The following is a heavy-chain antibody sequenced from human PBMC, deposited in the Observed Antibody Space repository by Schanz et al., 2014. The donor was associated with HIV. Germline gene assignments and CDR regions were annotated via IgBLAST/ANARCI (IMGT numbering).Heavy chain of an antibody. J-gene: IGHJ4*03. V-gene: IGHV1-18*01. CDR2: ISPYNGDR. CDR1: GYTFTSYG. D-gene: IGHD3-9*01. CDR3: AKGQDWPGPQLDH. Sequence: QVQLVQSGAEVKKPGASVKVSCKASGYTFTSYGITWVRQAPGQGLDWVGWISPYNGDRKYDQKFQGRVTLTTDTSTNTAYMDLRSPRSDDTAVYYCAKGQDWPGPQLDHWGHGSLVIVSS.